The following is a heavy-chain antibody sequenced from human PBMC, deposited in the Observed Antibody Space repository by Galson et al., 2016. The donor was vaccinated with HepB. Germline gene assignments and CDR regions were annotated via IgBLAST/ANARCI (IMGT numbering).Heavy chain of an antibody. CDR2: INPNSGGT. CDR1: GYTFTDYY. V-gene: IGHV1-2*02. D-gene: IGHD2-8*01. J-gene: IGHJ4*02. CDR3: ARDRGFCTNAVCVDFDY. Sequence: SVKVSCKASGYTFTDYYIHWVRQAPGQGLEWMGWINPNSGGTNYAQKFQGRVTMTRDTSISTAYMELSRLRSDDTAVFYCARDRGFCTNAVCVDFDYWGQGTLVTVSS.